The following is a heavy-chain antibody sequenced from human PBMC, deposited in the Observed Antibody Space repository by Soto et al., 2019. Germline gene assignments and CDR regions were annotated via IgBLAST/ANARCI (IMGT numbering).Heavy chain of an antibody. V-gene: IGHV3-21*01. D-gene: IGHD6-13*01. CDR3: ASEEVALSRTKNPGIAAALDY. CDR1: GFTFSSYS. Sequence: GGSLRLSCAASGFTFSSYSMNWVRQAPGKGLEWVSSISSSSSYIYYADSVKGRFTISRDKAKNSLYLQMKSLRAEDTAVYYCASEEVALSRTKNPGIAAALDYWGQGTLVTVSS. CDR2: ISSSSSYI. J-gene: IGHJ4*02.